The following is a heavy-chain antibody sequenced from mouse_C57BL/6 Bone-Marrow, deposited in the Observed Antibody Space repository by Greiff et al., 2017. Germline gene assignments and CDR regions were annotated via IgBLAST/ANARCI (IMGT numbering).Heavy chain of an antibody. CDR3: VGYYYGSSYYAMDY. Sequence: EVQLQQSVAELVRPGASVKLSCTASGFNITNTYMHWVKQRPEQGLEWIGRIDPANGNPKYAPKFQGKATITADTSSNTAYLQLSSLRSEDAAIYYCVGYYYGSSYYAMDYWGQGTSVTVSS. V-gene: IGHV14-3*01. CDR2: IDPANGNP. CDR1: GFNITNTY. D-gene: IGHD1-1*01. J-gene: IGHJ4*01.